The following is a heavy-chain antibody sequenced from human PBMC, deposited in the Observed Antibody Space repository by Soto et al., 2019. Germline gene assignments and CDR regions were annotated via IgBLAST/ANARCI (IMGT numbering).Heavy chain of an antibody. J-gene: IGHJ6*03. CDR3: AKDGGTGECSSTSCYDPSYYYMDV. D-gene: IGHD2-2*01. Sequence: PGGSLRLSCAASGFTVSSNYMSWVRQAPGKGLEWVSVIYSGGSTYYADSVKGRFTISRDNSKHTLYLQMNSLRAEDTAVYYCAKDGGTGECSSTSCYDPSYYYMDVWGKGTTLTVSS. V-gene: IGHV3-53*01. CDR2: IYSGGST. CDR1: GFTVSSNY.